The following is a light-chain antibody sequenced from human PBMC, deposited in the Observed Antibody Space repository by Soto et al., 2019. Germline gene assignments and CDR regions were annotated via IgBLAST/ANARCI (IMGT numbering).Light chain of an antibody. CDR3: CSYTVTSVTLYV. V-gene: IGLV2-11*01. CDR2: AVT. J-gene: IGLJ1*01. CDR1: SSDVGGYNS. Sequence: QSVLTQPRSVSGSPGQSVTISCTGTSSDVGGYNSVSWYQQHPGKAPKLMIYAVTKRPSGVPARFSGSKSGNTASLTISGLQAEDEADYYCCSYTVTSVTLYVFGTGTKLTVL.